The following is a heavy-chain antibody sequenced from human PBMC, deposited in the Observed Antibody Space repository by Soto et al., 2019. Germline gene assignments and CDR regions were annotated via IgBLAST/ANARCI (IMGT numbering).Heavy chain of an antibody. D-gene: IGHD2-15*01. CDR2: IYKSATT. CDR3: ARGRYCLTGRCFPNWFDS. Sequence: NPSETLSLTCSVSGDSISTVDYFWAWIRQPPGQALEYIGYIYKSATTSYNPSFESRVAISLDTSKSQFSLNVTSVTAADTAVYFCARGRYCLTGRCFPNWFDSWGQGTLVTVSS. J-gene: IGHJ5*01. V-gene: IGHV4-30-4*01. CDR1: GDSISTVDYF.